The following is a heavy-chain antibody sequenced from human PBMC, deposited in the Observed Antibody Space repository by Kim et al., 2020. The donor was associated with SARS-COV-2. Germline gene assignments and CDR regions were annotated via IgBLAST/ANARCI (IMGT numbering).Heavy chain of an antibody. CDR2: IRWNSGSI. CDR1: GFTFDDYA. V-gene: IGHV3-9*01. J-gene: IGHJ4*02. CDR3: AKLNYYDSVSDY. Sequence: GGSLRLSCAASGFTFDDYAMHWVRQAPGKGLEWVSGIRWNSGSIGYADSVKGRFTISRDNAKNSLYLQMNSLRAEDTALYYCAKLNYYDSVSDYWGQGTL. D-gene: IGHD3-22*01.